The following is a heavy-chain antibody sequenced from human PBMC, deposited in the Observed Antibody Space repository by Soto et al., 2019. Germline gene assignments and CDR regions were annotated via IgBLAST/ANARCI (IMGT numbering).Heavy chain of an antibody. CDR1: GFTFSAYA. D-gene: IGHD3-9*01. CDR3: TRAPSLTLLYDH. J-gene: IGHJ4*02. CDR2: ISNNGDGT. V-gene: IGHV3-64*01. Sequence: GGSLRLSCAASGFTFSAYAMHWVRQAPGRGLEYVSAISNNGDGTYYANSVKGRFIISRDNSKNTLYLHMGSLRTEDMAVYYCTRAPSLTLLYDHRGQGILVTVSS.